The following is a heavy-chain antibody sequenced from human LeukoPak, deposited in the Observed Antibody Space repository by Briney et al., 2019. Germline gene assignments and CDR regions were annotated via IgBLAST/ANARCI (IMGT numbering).Heavy chain of an antibody. D-gene: IGHD1-14*01. J-gene: IGHJ4*02. CDR2: VKQDGSEK. CDR3: ARRGNLDY. V-gene: IGHV3-7*05. Sequence: PGGSLRLSCAASGFTFSGHWMSWVRQAPGKGLEWVANVKQDGSEKYYVDSVKGRFTISRDNAKNSLYLQMNSLRAEDTAVYYCARRGNLDYWGQGTLVTVSS. CDR1: GFTFSGHW.